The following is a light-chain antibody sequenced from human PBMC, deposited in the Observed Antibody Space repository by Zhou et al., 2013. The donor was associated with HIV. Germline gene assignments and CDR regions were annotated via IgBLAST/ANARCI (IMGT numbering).Light chain of an antibody. CDR2: GAS. CDR1: QGISTY. V-gene: IGKV1-9*01. CDR3: LQHNSNLWT. J-gene: IGKJ1*01. Sequence: DIQLTQSPSFLSASIGDTVSITCRASQGISTYLAWYQQKPGKAPKLMIYGASTLQGGVPSRFRGTGSGTEFTLSISSLQPEDFATYYCLQHNSNLWTFGQGTKVEIK.